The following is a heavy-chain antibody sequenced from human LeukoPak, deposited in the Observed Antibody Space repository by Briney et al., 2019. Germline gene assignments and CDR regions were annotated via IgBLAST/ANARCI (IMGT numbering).Heavy chain of an antibody. CDR2: ISGSGGST. Sequence: PGGSLRLSCAASGFTFSSYAMSWVRQAPGKGLEWVSAISGSGGSTYYADSVKGRFTISRDNSKNTLYLQMNSLRAEDTAVYYCAKPPGYCSSTSCADCWGQGTLVTVSS. CDR3: AKPPGYCSSTSCADC. CDR1: GFTFSSYA. D-gene: IGHD2-2*03. J-gene: IGHJ4*02. V-gene: IGHV3-23*01.